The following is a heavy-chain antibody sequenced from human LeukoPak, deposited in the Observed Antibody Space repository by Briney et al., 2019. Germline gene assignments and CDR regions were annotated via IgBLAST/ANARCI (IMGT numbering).Heavy chain of an antibody. V-gene: IGHV4-4*02. D-gene: IGHD2-15*01. J-gene: IGHJ4*02. CDR2: ISPSGST. Sequence: SETLSLTCAVSGASISSSNWWSWVRQPPGKGLEWIGEISPSGSTNYNPSLKSRVTMSLDKSKNQFSLNLNSVTAADTAVYYCAKGDNLVFDYLGQGTLVTGSP. CDR1: GASISSSNW. CDR3: AKGDNLVFDY.